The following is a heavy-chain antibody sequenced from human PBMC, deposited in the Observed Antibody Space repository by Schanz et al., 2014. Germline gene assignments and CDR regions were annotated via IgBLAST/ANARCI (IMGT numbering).Heavy chain of an antibody. V-gene: IGHV1-2*04. Sequence: EVKKPGASLKISCKASGYTFTGYYIHWVRQAPGQGLEWMGWINPNSGGTNYAQNFQGWITMTRDTSISTAYMEVSRLRSDDTSVYYCGRDRKTVTMNYYHYCMDGRGPGTTVTVSS. CDR2: INPNSGGT. CDR3: GRDRKTVTMNYYHYCMDG. CDR1: GYTFTGYY. J-gene: IGHJ6*02. D-gene: IGHD4-4*01.